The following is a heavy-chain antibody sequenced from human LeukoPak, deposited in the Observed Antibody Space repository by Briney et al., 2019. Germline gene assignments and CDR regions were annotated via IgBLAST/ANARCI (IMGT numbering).Heavy chain of an antibody. CDR2: IYYSGST. D-gene: IGHD2-15*01. CDR3: AARYCSGGSCYIDY. J-gene: IGHJ4*02. V-gene: IGHV4-39*07. Sequence: PSETLSLTCTVSGGSISSSSYYWGWIRQPPGKGLEWIGSIYYSGSTYYNPSLKSRVTISVDKSKNQFSLKLSSVTAADTAVYYCAARYCSGGSCYIDYWGQGTLVTVSS. CDR1: GGSISSSSYY.